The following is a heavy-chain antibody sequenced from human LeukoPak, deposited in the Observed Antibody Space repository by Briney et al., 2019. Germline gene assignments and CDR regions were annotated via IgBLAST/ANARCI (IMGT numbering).Heavy chain of an antibody. J-gene: IGHJ6*03. Sequence: SETLSLTCTVSGGSISSYYWSWIRQPAGKGLEWIGRIYTSGSTNYNPSLKSRVTMSVDTSKNQFSLKLSSVTAADTAVYYCARDTYYYVRGVSGGDYYYMDVWGKGTTVTVSS. CDR2: IYTSGST. CDR1: GGSISSYY. V-gene: IGHV4-4*07. CDR3: ARDTYYYVRGVSGGDYYYMDV. D-gene: IGHD3-10*02.